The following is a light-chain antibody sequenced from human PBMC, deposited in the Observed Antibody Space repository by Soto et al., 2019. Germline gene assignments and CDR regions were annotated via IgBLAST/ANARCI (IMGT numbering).Light chain of an antibody. J-gene: IGLJ1*01. CDR1: SSDIGSNT. CDR3: QSYDSSLSGYV. Sequence: QSVLTQPPSASGTPGQRVTISCSGRSSDIGSNTVNWYQQLPGTAPKLLIYRDNHRPSGIPDRFSGSKSGTSASLAITGLQAEDEADYYCQSYDSSLSGYVFGTGTKLTVL. CDR2: RDN. V-gene: IGLV1-44*01.